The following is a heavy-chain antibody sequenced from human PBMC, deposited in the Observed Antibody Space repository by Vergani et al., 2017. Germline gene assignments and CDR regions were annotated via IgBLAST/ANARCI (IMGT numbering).Heavy chain of an antibody. D-gene: IGHD3-22*01. CDR1: GFTFSNAW. J-gene: IGHJ4*02. Sequence: EVQLVESGGGLVKPGGSLRLSCAASGFTFSNAWMSWVRQAPGKGLEWVGRIKSKTDGGTTDYAAPVKGRFTISRDDSKSIAYLQMNSLKTEDTAVYYCTYYDSSGYYFDYWGQGTLVTVSS. CDR3: TYYDSSGYYFDY. V-gene: IGHV3-15*01. CDR2: IKSKTDGGTT.